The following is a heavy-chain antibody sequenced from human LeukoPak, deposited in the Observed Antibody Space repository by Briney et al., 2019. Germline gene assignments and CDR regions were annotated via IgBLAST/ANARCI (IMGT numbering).Heavy chain of an antibody. J-gene: IGHJ4*02. V-gene: IGHV3-23*01. CDR2: ISDSGGRT. Sequence: AETLTLSCAVSGLTFSNYALSWVRQPPGKGLEWFSAISDSGGRTYYAASVKGRFTISGDTSKNTLYLQMTSVSAADTAVYYCVRGSSGYLDYWGQGTLFTVSS. CDR3: VRGSSGYLDY. D-gene: IGHD3-22*01. CDR1: GLTFSNYA.